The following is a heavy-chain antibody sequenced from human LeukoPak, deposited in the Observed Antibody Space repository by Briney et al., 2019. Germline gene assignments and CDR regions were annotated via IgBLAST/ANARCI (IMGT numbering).Heavy chain of an antibody. J-gene: IGHJ2*01. V-gene: IGHV3-11*01. CDR3: ARDRRHLRGYFDL. CDR1: GFTFSDYY. CDR2: ISSSGSTI. Sequence: GGSLRLSCAASGFTFSDYYMSWIRQAPGRGLEWVSYISSSGSTIYYADSVKGRFTISRDNAKNSLYLQMNSLRAEDTAVYYCARDRRHLRGYFDLWGRGTLVTVSS.